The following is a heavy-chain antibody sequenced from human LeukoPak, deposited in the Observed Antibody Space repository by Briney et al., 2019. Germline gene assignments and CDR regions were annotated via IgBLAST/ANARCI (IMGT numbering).Heavy chain of an antibody. CDR3: ARGLGSWFDP. CDR2: INHSGST. J-gene: IGHJ5*02. Sequence: SETLSLTCAVYGGSFSGYYWSWIRQPPGKGLEWIGEINHSGSTNYNPSLKSRVTISVDTYKNQFSLKLSSVTAADTAVYYCARGLGSWFDPWGQGTLVTVSS. CDR1: GGSFSGYY. V-gene: IGHV4-34*01.